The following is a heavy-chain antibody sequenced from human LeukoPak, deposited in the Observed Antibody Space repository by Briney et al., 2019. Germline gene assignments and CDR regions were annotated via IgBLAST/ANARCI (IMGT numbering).Heavy chain of an antibody. CDR3: ATRGVEMATISS. J-gene: IGHJ5*02. CDR2: FDPEDGET. Sequence: GASVKVSCKVSGYTLTELSMHWVRQAPGKGGEWMGGFDPEDGETIYAQKFQGRVTMTEDTSTDTAYMELSSLRSEDTAVYYCATRGVEMATISSWGQGTLVTVSS. V-gene: IGHV1-24*01. CDR1: GYTLTELS. D-gene: IGHD5-24*01.